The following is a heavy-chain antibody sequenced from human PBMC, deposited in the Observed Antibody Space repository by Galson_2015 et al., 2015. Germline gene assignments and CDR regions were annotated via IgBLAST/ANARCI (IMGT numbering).Heavy chain of an antibody. CDR2: TYYRSRWYH. CDR3: ARERTRYGDYAY. CDR1: GDSVSNNTAA. Sequence: WAISGDSVSNNTAAWHWIRQSPSGGLEWLGRTYYRSRWYHDYAMSVQSRITISPDTSQNQFSLQLKSVTPEDTAMYYCARERTRYGDYAYWGQGTLVTVSS. J-gene: IGHJ4*02. V-gene: IGHV6-1*01. D-gene: IGHD4-17*01.